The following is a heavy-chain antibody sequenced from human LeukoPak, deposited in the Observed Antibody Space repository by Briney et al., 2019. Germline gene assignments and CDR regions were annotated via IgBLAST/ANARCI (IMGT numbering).Heavy chain of an antibody. CDR1: GYTFTGYY. Sequence: GASVKVSCKASGYTFTGYYMHWVRQAPGQGLEWMGWINPNSGGTNYAHNLQGRLTMTTDTSTSTAYMELRNLKSDDTAVYYCARSGGYYFYMDVWGKGTTVTVSS. CDR2: INPNSGGT. J-gene: IGHJ6*03. CDR3: ARSGGYYFYMDV. D-gene: IGHD1-26*01. V-gene: IGHV1-2*07.